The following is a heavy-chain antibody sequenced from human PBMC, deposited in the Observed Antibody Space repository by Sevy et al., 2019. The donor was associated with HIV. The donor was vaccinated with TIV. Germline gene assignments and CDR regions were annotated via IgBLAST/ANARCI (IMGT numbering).Heavy chain of an antibody. D-gene: IGHD3-22*01. CDR2: IDPSDSHT. J-gene: IGHJ5*02. Sequence: GESLKISCKGSGYTFTSYWISWVRQMPGKGLEWMGRIDPSDSHTHYNPSFQGHVTISVDKSINTAYLQWSSLKASDTAMYYCARTGDSSGRDNCFDPWGQGTLVTVSS. CDR3: ARTGDSSGRDNCFDP. CDR1: GYTFTSYW. V-gene: IGHV5-10-1*01.